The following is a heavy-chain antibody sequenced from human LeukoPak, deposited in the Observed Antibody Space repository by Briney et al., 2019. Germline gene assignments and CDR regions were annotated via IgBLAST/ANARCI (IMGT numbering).Heavy chain of an antibody. Sequence: GGSLRLSCAASGFTFSSYAMSWVRQAPGKGLEWVSAISGSGGSTYFADSVKGRFTISRDNSKNTLYLQMNSLRAEDTAVYYCAKEYSSGWSWEDFQHWGQGTLVTVSS. CDR2: ISGSGGST. D-gene: IGHD6-19*01. V-gene: IGHV3-23*01. J-gene: IGHJ1*01. CDR1: GFTFSSYA. CDR3: AKEYSSGWSWEDFQH.